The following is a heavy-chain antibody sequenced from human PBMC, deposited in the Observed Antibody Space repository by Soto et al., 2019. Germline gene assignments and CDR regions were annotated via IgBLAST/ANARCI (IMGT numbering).Heavy chain of an antibody. CDR3: ARLGLRTSIAARLPEDLSLDY. V-gene: IGHV4-34*01. CDR1: GGSFSGYY. D-gene: IGHD6-6*01. J-gene: IGHJ4*02. CDR2: INHSGST. Sequence: SETLSLTCAVYGGSFSGYYWSWIRQPPGKGLEWIGEINHSGSTNYNPSLKSRVAISVDTSKNQFSLKLSSVTAADTAVYYCARLGLRTSIAARLPEDLSLDYWGQGTLVTVSS.